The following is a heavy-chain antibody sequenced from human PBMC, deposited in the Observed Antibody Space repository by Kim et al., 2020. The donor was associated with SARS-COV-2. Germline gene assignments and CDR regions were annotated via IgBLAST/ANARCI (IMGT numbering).Heavy chain of an antibody. CDR3: ASSYSSGWYYFDY. CDR2: ISSSRSYI. J-gene: IGHJ4*02. V-gene: IGHV3-21*01. CDR1: GFTFSSYT. D-gene: IGHD6-19*01. Sequence: GGSLRRSCAASGFTFSSYTMNWVRQAPGKGLEWVSSISSSRSYIYYADSVKGRFTISRDNAKNSLYLQMNSLRAEDTAVYYCASSYSSGWYYFDYWGQGTLVTVSS.